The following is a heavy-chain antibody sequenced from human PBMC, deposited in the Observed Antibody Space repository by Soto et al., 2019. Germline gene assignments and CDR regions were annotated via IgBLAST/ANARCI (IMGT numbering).Heavy chain of an antibody. CDR2: SSDYNGNT. Sequence: QVQLVQSGAEVKKPGASVKVSCKASGYTFTSYGISWARQAPGQGLEWIGWSSDYNGNTNDAQKLQRRVTTTTDTPTSTVYMELRSLRSDDTAVYYGARLLDYDFWSGYYLFDYWGQGTLVTVSS. V-gene: IGHV1-18*01. CDR3: ARLLDYDFWSGYYLFDY. J-gene: IGHJ4*02. CDR1: GYTFTSYG. D-gene: IGHD3-3*01.